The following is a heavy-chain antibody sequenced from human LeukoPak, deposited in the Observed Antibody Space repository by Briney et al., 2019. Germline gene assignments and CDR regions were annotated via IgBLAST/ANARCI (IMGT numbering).Heavy chain of an antibody. Sequence: GGSLRLSCAASGFTFSSYAMSWVRQAPGKGLEWVSAISGSGGSTYYADSVKGRFTISRDNSKNTLYLQMNSLRAEDTAVYYCARDKGDYDTSGSLFVFGGQGTLVTVSS. D-gene: IGHD3-22*01. V-gene: IGHV3-23*01. J-gene: IGHJ4*02. CDR1: GFTFSSYA. CDR3: ARDKGDYDTSGSLFVF. CDR2: ISGSGGST.